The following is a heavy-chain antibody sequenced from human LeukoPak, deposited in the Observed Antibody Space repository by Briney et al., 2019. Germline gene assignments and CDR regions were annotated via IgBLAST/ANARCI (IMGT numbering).Heavy chain of an antibody. Sequence: AGGSLRLSCAASGFTFSDYYMSWIRQAPGKGLEWVSYISSSGSTIYYADSVKGRFTVSRDNAKNTLYLQVNNLRAEDTAVYYCARGPNSNWSGLDFWGQGTLLTDSS. CDR1: GFTFSDYY. J-gene: IGHJ4*02. CDR3: ARGPNSNWSGLDF. V-gene: IGHV3-11*04. D-gene: IGHD6-6*01. CDR2: ISSSGSTI.